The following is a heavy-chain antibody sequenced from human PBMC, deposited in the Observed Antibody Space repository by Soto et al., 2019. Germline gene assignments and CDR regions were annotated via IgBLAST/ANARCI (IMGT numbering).Heavy chain of an antibody. CDR1: GYTFTSYA. Sequence: QVQLLQSGAEVKKPGASVKVSCKASGYTFTSYAMHWVRQAPGQRLEWMGWINAGNGNTKYSQKFQGRVTITRDTSASTAYMELSSLRSEDTAVYYCARDRHSSGWYYDPSPIDYWGQGTLVTVSS. D-gene: IGHD6-19*01. J-gene: IGHJ4*02. CDR2: INAGNGNT. V-gene: IGHV1-3*01. CDR3: ARDRHSSGWYYDPSPIDY.